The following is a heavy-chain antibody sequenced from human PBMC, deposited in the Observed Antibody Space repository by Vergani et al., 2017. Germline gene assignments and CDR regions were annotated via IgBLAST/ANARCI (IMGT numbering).Heavy chain of an antibody. CDR1: GFTLDDYA. V-gene: IGHV3-9*01. J-gene: IGHJ6*03. CDR3: AKDKVEASGSPYYYYYYMDV. CDR2: ISWNSGSI. Sequence: EVQLVESGGGLVQPGRSLRLSCAASGFTLDDYAMHWVRQAPGKGLEWVSGISWNSGSIGYADSVKGRFTISRDNAKNSLYLQMNSLRAEDTALYYCAKDKVEASGSPYYYYYYMDVWGKGTTVTVSS. D-gene: IGHD3-10*01.